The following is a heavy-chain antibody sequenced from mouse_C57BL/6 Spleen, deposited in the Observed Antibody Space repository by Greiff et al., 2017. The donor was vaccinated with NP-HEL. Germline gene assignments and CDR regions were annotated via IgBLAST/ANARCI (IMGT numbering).Heavy chain of an antibody. CDR2: INYDGSST. CDR1: GFTFSDYY. CDR3: ARDDGYGGFAY. V-gene: IGHV5-16*01. Sequence: EVQVVESEGGLVQPGSSMKLSCTASGFTFSDYYMAWVRQVPEKGLEWVANINYDGSSTYYLDSLKSRFIISRDNAKNILYLQMSSLKSEDTATYYCARDDGYGGFAYWGQGTLVTVSA. D-gene: IGHD2-3*01. J-gene: IGHJ3*01.